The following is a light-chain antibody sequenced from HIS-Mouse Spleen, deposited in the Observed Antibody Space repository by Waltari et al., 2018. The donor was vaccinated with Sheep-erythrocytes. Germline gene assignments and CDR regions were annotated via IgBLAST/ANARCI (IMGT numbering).Light chain of an antibody. CDR3: QQFNNYPRT. J-gene: IGKJ1*01. CDR2: DAS. Sequence: AIQLTQSPSSLSASGGDRVTITCRASQGISSALAWYQQKPGKAPKLLIYDASSLESGVPSRFSSSGSGTDFTLTISSLQPEDFATYYCQQFNNYPRTFGQGTKVEIK. CDR1: QGISSA. V-gene: IGKV1D-13*01.